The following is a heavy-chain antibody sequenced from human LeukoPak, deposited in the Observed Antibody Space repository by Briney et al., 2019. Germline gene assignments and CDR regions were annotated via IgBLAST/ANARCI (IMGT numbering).Heavy chain of an antibody. V-gene: IGHV3-23*01. CDR3: AKGTYYYGSGSYSPFDP. D-gene: IGHD3-10*01. J-gene: IGHJ5*02. Sequence: TGGSLRLSCAASGFIFSSYAMSWVRQAPGKGLEWVSAISRSGENTYYADSVKGRFTISRDNSNNTLYLQMNSLRAEDTAVYYCAKGTYYYGSGSYSPFDPWGQGTLVTVSS. CDR2: ISRSGENT. CDR1: GFIFSSYA.